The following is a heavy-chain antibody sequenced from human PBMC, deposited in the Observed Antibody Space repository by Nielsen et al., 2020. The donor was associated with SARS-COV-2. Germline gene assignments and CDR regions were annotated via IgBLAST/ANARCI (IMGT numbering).Heavy chain of an antibody. V-gene: IGHV3-23*01. CDR2: ISASGTRT. D-gene: IGHD3-22*01. Sequence: GESLKISCAASGFTFSNFAMSWVRQAPGKGLEWVSAISASGTRTYYADSVKGRFTISRDNSKNTLDLQMNSLRVEDTAVYYCARGYTYYSDTSGFSTYFDNWGQGTLVTVSS. J-gene: IGHJ4*02. CDR1: GFTFSNFA. CDR3: ARGYTYYSDTSGFSTYFDN.